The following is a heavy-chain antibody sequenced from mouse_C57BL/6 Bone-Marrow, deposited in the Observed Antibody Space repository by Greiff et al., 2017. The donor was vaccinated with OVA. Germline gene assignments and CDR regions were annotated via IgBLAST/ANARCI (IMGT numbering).Heavy chain of an antibody. Sequence: EVQLQESGAELVKPGASVKLSCTASGFNIKDYYMHWVKQRTEQGLEWIGRIDPEDGETKYAPQFQGKATITADTSSNTAYLQLSSLTSEDTAVYYCARRNDFDYWGQGTTLTVSS. CDR3: ARRNDFDY. V-gene: IGHV14-2*01. CDR2: IDPEDGET. CDR1: GFNIKDYY. J-gene: IGHJ2*01.